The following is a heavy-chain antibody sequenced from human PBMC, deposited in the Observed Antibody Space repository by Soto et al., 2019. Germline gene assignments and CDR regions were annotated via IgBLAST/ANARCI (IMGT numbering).Heavy chain of an antibody. Sequence: PSETLSLTCTVSGGSISSSSYYWGWIRQPPGKGLEWIGSIYYSGSTYYNPSLKSRVTISVDTSKNQFSLKLSSVTAADTAVYYCARGYGDHFDYWGQGTLVTVSS. CDR2: IYYSGST. V-gene: IGHV4-39*01. J-gene: IGHJ4*02. D-gene: IGHD4-17*01. CDR1: GGSISSSSYY. CDR3: ARGYGDHFDY.